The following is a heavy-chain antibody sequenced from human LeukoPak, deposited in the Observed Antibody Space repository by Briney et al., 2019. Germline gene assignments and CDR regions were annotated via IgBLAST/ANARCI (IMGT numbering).Heavy chain of an antibody. Sequence: GGSLRLSCAASGFTVSSNYMNWVRQAPGKGLEWVSVIYSGGDTYYADSVEGRFTISRDDSKNTLYLQMNSLRAEDTAVYYCARGIAAALSDWGQGTLVTVSS. CDR1: GFTVSSNY. J-gene: IGHJ4*02. V-gene: IGHV3-66*01. CDR2: IYSGGDT. CDR3: ARGIAAALSD. D-gene: IGHD6-13*01.